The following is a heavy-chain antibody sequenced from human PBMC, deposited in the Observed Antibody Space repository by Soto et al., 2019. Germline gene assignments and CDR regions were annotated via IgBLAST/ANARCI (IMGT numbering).Heavy chain of an antibody. J-gene: IGHJ3*02. CDR3: AGSVHTGAFDI. CDR1: GYTFASYG. CDR2: ISAYNGNT. D-gene: IGHD1-26*01. Sequence: GASVKLSCKASGYTFASYGISWVRQAPGQGLEWMGWISAYNGNTNYAQKLQGRVTMTTDTSTSTAYMELRSLRSDDTAVYYCAGSVHTGAFDIWGQGTMVTVSS. V-gene: IGHV1-18*01.